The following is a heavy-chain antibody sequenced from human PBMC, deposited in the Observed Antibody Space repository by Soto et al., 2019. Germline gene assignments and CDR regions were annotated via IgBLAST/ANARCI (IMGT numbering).Heavy chain of an antibody. CDR2: IYSSGNS. CDR1: GASISRDASY. V-gene: IGHV4-31*03. D-gene: IGHD3-9*01. J-gene: IGHJ4*02. CDR3: ASALTGDYVGFDY. Sequence: QVQLQESGPGLVKPSQTLSLTCSVSGASISRDASYCRPIRQHPRKGLEWIAYIYSSGNSYYNPSLSSRVAISLDTSKNQFSLRLSSVTAADTGVYYCASALTGDYVGFDYWGQGTPATVSS.